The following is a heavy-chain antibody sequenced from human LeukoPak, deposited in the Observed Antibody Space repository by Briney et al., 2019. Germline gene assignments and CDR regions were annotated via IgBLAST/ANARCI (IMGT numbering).Heavy chain of an antibody. V-gene: IGHV4-61*02. J-gene: IGHJ6*03. CDR1: GGSISSGSYY. CDR2: IYTSGST. CDR3: AREEGGGYYYYYMDV. D-gene: IGHD3-16*01. Sequence: SETLSLTCTVSGGSISSGSYYWSWIRQPAGKGLEWIGRIYTSGSTNYNPSLKSRVTISVDTSKNQFSLKLSSVTAADTAVYYCAREEGGGYYYYYMDVWGKGTTVTISS.